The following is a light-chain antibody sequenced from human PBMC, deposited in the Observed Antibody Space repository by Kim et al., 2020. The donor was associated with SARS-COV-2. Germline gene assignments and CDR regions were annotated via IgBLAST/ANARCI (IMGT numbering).Light chain of an antibody. J-gene: IGLJ3*02. Sequence: QAGLTQPPSVSKDLRQTATLTCTGNTNNVGNQGAAWLQHHQGHPPKLLSYRNNNRPSGISERLSASRSGNTASLTITGLQPEDEADYYCSAWDSSLGAWVFGGGTKLTVL. CDR2: RNN. CDR3: SAWDSSLGAWV. V-gene: IGLV10-54*01. CDR1: TNNVGNQG.